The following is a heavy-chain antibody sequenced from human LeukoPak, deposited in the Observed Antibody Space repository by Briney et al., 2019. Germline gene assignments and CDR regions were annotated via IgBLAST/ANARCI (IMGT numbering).Heavy chain of an antibody. CDR3: AKDSAIKNYYDSSGYYDDAFDI. CDR2: IYRGGST. CDR1: GFTVSSNY. V-gene: IGHV3-53*01. J-gene: IGHJ3*02. Sequence: GGSLRLSCVASGFTVSSNYMSWVRQAPGKGLEWVSVIYRGGSTYYADSVKGRFTISRDNSKNTPYLQMNSLRAEDTAVYYCAKDSAIKNYYDSSGYYDDAFDIWGQGTMVTVSS. D-gene: IGHD3-22*01.